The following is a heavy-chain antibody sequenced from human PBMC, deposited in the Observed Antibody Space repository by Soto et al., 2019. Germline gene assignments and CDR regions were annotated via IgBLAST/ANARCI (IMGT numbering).Heavy chain of an antibody. CDR3: AREGLGVFLWFGELSPFDY. CDR1: GGSISSSSYY. D-gene: IGHD3-10*01. V-gene: IGHV4-39*02. J-gene: IGHJ4*02. Sequence: QLQLQESGPGLVKPSETLSLTCTVSGGSISSSSYYWGWIRQPPGKGLEWIGSIYYSGSTYYNPSLKSRVTISVDTSKNQFSLELSSVTAADSAVYYFAREGLGVFLWFGELSPFDYGGQGTLVTVSS. CDR2: IYYSGST.